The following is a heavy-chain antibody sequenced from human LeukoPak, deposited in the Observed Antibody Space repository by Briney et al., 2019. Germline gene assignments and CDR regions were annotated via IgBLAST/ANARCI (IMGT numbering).Heavy chain of an antibody. CDR2: IYYSGST. Sequence: SETLSLTCTVSGVSISSSSYYWGWIRQPPGKGLEWIGSIYYSGSTYYNPSLKSRVTISVDTSKNQLSLKLSSVTAADTAVYYCARLGYSYYYYMDVWGKGTTVTVSS. CDR3: ARLGYSYYYYMDV. V-gene: IGHV4-39*01. D-gene: IGHD3-22*01. J-gene: IGHJ6*03. CDR1: GVSISSSSYY.